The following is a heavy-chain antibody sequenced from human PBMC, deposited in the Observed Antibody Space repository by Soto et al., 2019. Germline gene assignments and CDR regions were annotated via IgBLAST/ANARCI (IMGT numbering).Heavy chain of an antibody. J-gene: IGHJ4*02. Sequence: QLQLEESGSGLGKSSQTRSLTCDVSGGSISSGGYTWSWIRQPPGKGLQWIGHIYHSGSTYYNPSLKSRVTISVDRSKNQFSLKLTSVTAADTAVYYCARSMTTVTTNDYWGQGTLVTVSS. D-gene: IGHD4-17*01. CDR3: ARSMTTVTTNDY. CDR1: GGSISSGGYT. V-gene: IGHV4-30-2*01. CDR2: IYHSGST.